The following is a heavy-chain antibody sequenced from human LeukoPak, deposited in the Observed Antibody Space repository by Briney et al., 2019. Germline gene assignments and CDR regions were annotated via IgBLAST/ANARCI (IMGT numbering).Heavy chain of an antibody. CDR2: IIPILGIA. J-gene: IGHJ6*02. CDR1: GGTFSSYA. Sequence: AASVTVSCKASGGTFSSYAISWVRQAPGQGLEWMGRIIPILGIANYAQKFQGRVTITADKSTSTAYMELSSLRSEDTAVYYCARDECSGGSCYSYYYGMDVWGQGTTVTVSS. CDR3: ARDECSGGSCYSYYYGMDV. V-gene: IGHV1-69*04. D-gene: IGHD2-15*01.